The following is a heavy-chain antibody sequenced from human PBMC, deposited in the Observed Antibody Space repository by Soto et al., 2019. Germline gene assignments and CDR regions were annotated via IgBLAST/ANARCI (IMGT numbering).Heavy chain of an antibody. J-gene: IGHJ4*02. CDR2: IIPILGIA. Sequence: QVQLVQSGAEVKKPGSSVKVSCKASGGTFSSYTISWVRQAPGQGLEWMGRIIPILGIANYAQKFQGRVTITADKSTITAYMELSSLRSEDTAVYYCAKDYSSSWYRFDYWGQGTLVTVSS. D-gene: IGHD6-13*01. CDR1: GGTFSSYT. V-gene: IGHV1-69*08. CDR3: AKDYSSSWYRFDY.